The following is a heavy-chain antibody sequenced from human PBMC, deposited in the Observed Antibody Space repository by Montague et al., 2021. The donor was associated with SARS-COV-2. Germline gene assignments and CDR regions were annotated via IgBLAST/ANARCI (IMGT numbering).Heavy chain of an antibody. CDR1: GFTFSDYY. CDR2: ISSSSSYT. D-gene: IGHD3-9*01. Sequence: SLRLSCAASGFTFSDYYMSWIRQAPGKGLEWVSYISSSSSYTNYADSVKGRFTISRDNAKNSLYLQMNSLRTEDTAVYYCARDQPHYDILTGYYKDYYCMDVWGQGTTVTASS. J-gene: IGHJ6*02. V-gene: IGHV3-11*06. CDR3: ARDQPHYDILTGYYKDYYCMDV.